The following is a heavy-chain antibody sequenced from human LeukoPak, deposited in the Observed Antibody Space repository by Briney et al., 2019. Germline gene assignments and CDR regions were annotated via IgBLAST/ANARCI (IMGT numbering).Heavy chain of an antibody. CDR2: IWYGGSNK. CDR1: GFTFSSYG. Sequence: PGRSLRLSCAASGFTFSSYGMHWVRQAPGKGLEWVAVIWYGGSNKYYADSVKGRFTISRDNSKNTLYLQMNSLRSEDTAVYYCARRSNLRWFGKIKNSAFDFWGQGTLVTVSS. V-gene: IGHV3-33*08. J-gene: IGHJ4*02. CDR3: ARRSNLRWFGKIKNSAFDF. D-gene: IGHD3-10*01.